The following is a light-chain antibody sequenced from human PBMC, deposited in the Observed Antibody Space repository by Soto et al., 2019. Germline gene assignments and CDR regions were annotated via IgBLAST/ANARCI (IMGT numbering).Light chain of an antibody. V-gene: IGLV2-23*02. Sequence: QSVLTQPASVSGSPGQSITISCTGTSSDVGSYNLVSWYQQHPGKAPKLMIYEVSKGPSGVSNRFSGSKSGNTASLTISGLQAEDEADYYCCSYAGSSYVFGTGTKLTVL. CDR1: SSDVGSYNL. CDR3: CSYAGSSYV. J-gene: IGLJ1*01. CDR2: EVS.